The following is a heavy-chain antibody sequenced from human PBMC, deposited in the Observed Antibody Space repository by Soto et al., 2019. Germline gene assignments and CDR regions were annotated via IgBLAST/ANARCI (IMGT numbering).Heavy chain of an antibody. D-gene: IGHD1-20*01. V-gene: IGHV2-5*02. CDR3: ARRRGGYNWNDGDFDF. CDR1: GFSLSTHGVG. J-gene: IGHJ4*02. CDR2: IYWDDDK. Sequence: QITLKESGPTLVKPTQTLTLTCTFSGFSLSTHGVGVRWIRQPPGKALECLALIYWDDDKRYSPSLKSRLTISKDTSKNQVVLTVANMDPFDTATYYCARRRGGYNWNDGDFDFWGQGTLVTVSS.